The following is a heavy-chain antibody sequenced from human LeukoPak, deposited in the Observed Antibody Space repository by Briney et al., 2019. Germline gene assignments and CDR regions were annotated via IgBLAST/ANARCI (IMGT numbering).Heavy chain of an antibody. J-gene: IGHJ4*02. Sequence: PGGSLRLSCAASGFTVSSNYMSWVRQAPGKGLEWVSVIYSGSSTYYADSVKGRFTISRDNSKNTLYLQMNSLRAEDTAVYYCASGWFGELTLGYWGQGTLVTVSS. CDR3: ASGWFGELTLGY. CDR1: GFTVSSNY. D-gene: IGHD3-10*01. CDR2: IYSGSST. V-gene: IGHV3-66*01.